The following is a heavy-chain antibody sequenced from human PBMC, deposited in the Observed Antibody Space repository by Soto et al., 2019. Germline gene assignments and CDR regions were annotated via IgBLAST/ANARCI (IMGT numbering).Heavy chain of an antibody. J-gene: IGHJ5*02. Sequence: GGSLRLSCAASGFTFDNCGMHWVRQAPGKGLEWVSGISWDSGTIGYADSVKGRSTISRDDAKNSLYLQMNSLRREDTALYYCVQGRYPTMATPLDHWGQGTLVTVSS. CDR3: VQGRYPTMATPLDH. CDR1: GFTFDNCG. V-gene: IGHV3-9*01. D-gene: IGHD1-1*01. CDR2: ISWDSGTI.